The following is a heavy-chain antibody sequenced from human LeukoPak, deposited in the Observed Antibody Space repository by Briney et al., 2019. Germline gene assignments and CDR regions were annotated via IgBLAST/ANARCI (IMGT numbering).Heavy chain of an antibody. J-gene: IGHJ6*03. D-gene: IGHD3-10*01. Sequence: PGGSLRPSCAASGFTFSCYSMNWVRQAPGKGLEWVSYISSSSSTIYYADSVKGRFTISRDNARNSLYLQMNSLRAEDTAVYYCAKESSMVRGVYYYYMDVWGKGTTVTVSS. CDR1: GFTFSCYS. CDR3: AKESSMVRGVYYYYMDV. CDR2: ISSSSSTI. V-gene: IGHV3-48*04.